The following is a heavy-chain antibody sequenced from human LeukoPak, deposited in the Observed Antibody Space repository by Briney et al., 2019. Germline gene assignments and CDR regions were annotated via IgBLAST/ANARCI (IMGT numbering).Heavy chain of an antibody. Sequence: PGGSLRLSCAASGFTFSNYAMHWVRQAPGKGLEWVSAISGSGGSTYYADSVKGRFTISRDNSKNTLYLQMNSLRAEDTAVYYCAKDRRGSSGWHDILGFDYWGQGTLVTVSS. CDR3: AKDRRGSSGWHDILGFDY. V-gene: IGHV3-23*01. CDR2: ISGSGGST. D-gene: IGHD6-19*01. J-gene: IGHJ4*02. CDR1: GFTFSNYA.